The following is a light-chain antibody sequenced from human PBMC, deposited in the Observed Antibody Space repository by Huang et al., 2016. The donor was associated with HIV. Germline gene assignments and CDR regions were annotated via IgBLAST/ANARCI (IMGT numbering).Light chain of an antibody. V-gene: IGKV3-15*01. Sequence: EIVMTQSPATLSVSPGERATLSCWASPSVSNNLAWYQQQPGQAPRLLIYGASTRATGIPARFSGSGSGTEFTLTISSLQSEDFAVYYCQQYNNWPGTFGQGTKVEIK. CDR2: GAS. CDR1: PSVSNN. CDR3: QQYNNWPGT. J-gene: IGKJ1*01.